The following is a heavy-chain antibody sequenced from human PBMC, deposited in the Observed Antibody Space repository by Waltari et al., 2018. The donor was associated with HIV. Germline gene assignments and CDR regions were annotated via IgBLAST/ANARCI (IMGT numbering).Heavy chain of an antibody. CDR2: MATAGNT. J-gene: IGHJ3*01. Sequence: EVQLVESGGGLVQPGGSLRLSCVASGFTLSNYDMYWVRQVTGKRPELVSAMATAGNTYYLGSVQGRFTISRENDKYSLYLQMNSLRAEDTAVYYCARADTSIPHRAFDLWGQGTMVTVSS. CDR3: ARADTSIPHRAFDL. D-gene: IGHD5-18*01. V-gene: IGHV3-13*01. CDR1: GFTLSNYD.